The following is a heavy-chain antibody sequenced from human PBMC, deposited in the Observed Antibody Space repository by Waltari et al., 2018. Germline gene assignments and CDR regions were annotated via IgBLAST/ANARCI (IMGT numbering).Heavy chain of an antibody. J-gene: IGHJ4*02. V-gene: IGHV2-5*01. CDR1: GFSLSTSGVG. CDR3: AHSVHRFGKVAYYFDY. D-gene: IGHD3-10*01. CDR2: IYWNDDK. Sequence: QITLKESGPTLVKPTQTLTLTCTFSGFSLSTSGVGVGWIRQPPGKALEWLALIYWNDDKRYSPSLKSRLTITKDTSKNQGVLTMTNMDPVDTATYYCAHSVHRFGKVAYYFDYWGQGTLVTVSS.